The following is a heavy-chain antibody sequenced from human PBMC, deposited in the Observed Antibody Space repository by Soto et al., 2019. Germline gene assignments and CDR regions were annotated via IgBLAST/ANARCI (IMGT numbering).Heavy chain of an antibody. CDR2: ISSSSSYI. V-gene: IGHV3-21*01. CDR1: GFTFSSYS. CDR3: ARESGYYTYGMDG. D-gene: IGHD3-3*01. J-gene: IGHJ6*02. Sequence: EVQLVESGGGLVKPGGSLRLSCAASGFTFSSYSMNWVRQAPGKGLEWVSSISSSSSYIYYADSVKGRFTISRENAKNSLYLQMNSLRAEDTAVYYCARESGYYTYGMDGWGQGTTVTVSS.